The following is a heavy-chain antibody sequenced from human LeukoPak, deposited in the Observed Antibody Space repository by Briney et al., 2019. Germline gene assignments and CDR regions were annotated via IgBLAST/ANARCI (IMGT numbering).Heavy chain of an antibody. CDR1: GGSISSYY. Sequence: SETLSLTCTVSGGSISSYYWSWIRQPPGKGLEWIGYIYYSGSTNYNPSLKSRVTISVDTSKNQFSLRLSSVTAADTAVYYCARFGHSYGLDYWGQGTLVTVSS. J-gene: IGHJ4*02. CDR2: IYYSGST. V-gene: IGHV4-59*08. D-gene: IGHD5-18*01. CDR3: ARFGHSYGLDY.